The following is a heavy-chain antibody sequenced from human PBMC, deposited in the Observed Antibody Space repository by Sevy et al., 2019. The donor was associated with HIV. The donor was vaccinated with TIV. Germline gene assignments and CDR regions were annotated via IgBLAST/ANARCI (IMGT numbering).Heavy chain of an antibody. CDR3: ASLAAAAAPYFDY. D-gene: IGHD6-13*01. Sequence: SETLSLTCTVSGGSVSSVSYYWSWIRQPPGKGLEWIGYIYSRGSTNYNPSLKRRVTITEDTSNNQFSLRLSSVTAADTAVYYCASLAAAAAPYFDYWGQGTLVTVSS. V-gene: IGHV4-61*01. CDR1: GGSVSSVSYY. CDR2: IYSRGST. J-gene: IGHJ4*02.